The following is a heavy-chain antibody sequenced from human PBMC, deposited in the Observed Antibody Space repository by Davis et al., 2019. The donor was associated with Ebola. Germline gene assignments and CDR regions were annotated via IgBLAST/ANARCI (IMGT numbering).Heavy chain of an antibody. CDR3: ARHPLGEYCSGGSCYRLSYFDY. Sequence: MPSETLSLTCAVYGGSFSGYYWSWIRQPPGKGLEWIGEINHSGSTNYNPSLKSRVTISVDTSKNQFSLKLSSVTAADTAVYYCARHPLGEYCSGGSCYRLSYFDYWGQGTLVTVSS. D-gene: IGHD2-15*01. J-gene: IGHJ4*02. CDR2: INHSGST. V-gene: IGHV4-34*01. CDR1: GGSFSGYY.